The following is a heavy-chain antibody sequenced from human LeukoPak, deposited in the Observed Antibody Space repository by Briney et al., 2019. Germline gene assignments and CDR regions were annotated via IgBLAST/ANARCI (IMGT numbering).Heavy chain of an antibody. CDR3: AKGDYYYDSSGYGY. V-gene: IGHV3-23*01. Sequence: GGSLRLSCAASGFTFSRYGMNWVRQAPGKGLEWVSALSGSGASTYYADSVKGRFTISRDNSKNTLYLQMNSLRAEDTAVYYCAKGDYYYDSSGYGYWGQGTLVTVSS. J-gene: IGHJ4*02. CDR2: LSGSGAST. D-gene: IGHD3-22*01. CDR1: GFTFSRYG.